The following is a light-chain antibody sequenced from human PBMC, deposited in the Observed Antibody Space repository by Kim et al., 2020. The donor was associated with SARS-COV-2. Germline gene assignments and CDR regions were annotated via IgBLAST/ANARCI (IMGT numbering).Light chain of an antibody. V-gene: IGKV3-20*01. J-gene: IGKJ2*01. CDR1: QSVNSSD. CDR3: QQCGGSPPYT. Sequence: IVLTQSPGTLSLSPGERATLSCRASQSVNSSDLAWYQQRPGQAPRLLMYGASKRATGLPDRFSGSGSGTDFTLSISRLEPEDFAVYYCQQCGGSPPYTFGQGTQLEI. CDR2: GAS.